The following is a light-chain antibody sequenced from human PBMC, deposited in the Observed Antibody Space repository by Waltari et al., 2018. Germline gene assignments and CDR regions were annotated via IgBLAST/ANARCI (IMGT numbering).Light chain of an antibody. CDR1: QSVTRT. CDR2: GAS. J-gene: IGKJ1*01. V-gene: IGKV3-20*01. CDR3: QHYLRLPAT. Sequence: EIVLTQSPGTLSLSPGERATLSCRASQSVTRTLAGDQQKPGQAPRLLIYGASNRATGIPDRCSGSGSGTDFSLTISRLEPEDCAVYYCQHYLRLPATFGQGTKVEIK.